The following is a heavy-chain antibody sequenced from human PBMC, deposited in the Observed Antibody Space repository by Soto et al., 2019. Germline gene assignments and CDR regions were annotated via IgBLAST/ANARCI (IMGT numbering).Heavy chain of an antibody. CDR3: ARLQLGGDRMLNWFDP. D-gene: IGHD2-21*02. Sequence: QVQVVQSGPELKKPGASVKVSCKAQGYIFTKYGMGWVRQAPGHGLEWMGLINVYNGDRKVAQKFQDRVSMTTDTATDTAYMDLKSLRSGDTAVYYCARLQLGGDRMLNWFDPWGQGTLVTVSS. CDR1: GYIFTKYG. J-gene: IGHJ5*02. V-gene: IGHV1-18*01. CDR2: INVYNGDR.